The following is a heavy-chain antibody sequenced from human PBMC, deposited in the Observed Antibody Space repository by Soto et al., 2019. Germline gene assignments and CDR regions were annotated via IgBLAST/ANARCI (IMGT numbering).Heavy chain of an antibody. J-gene: IGHJ5*02. CDR1: GFATSSGNF. Sequence: PSETLSLTCAVSGFATSSGNFWGGIPQPPGQGPEWLGSIHHSGTTYYNPSVKGRVTISVDTSKNQFSLKMSSVTAADTAVYYDARDSSGYYWFDPWGQGTLVTVSS. CDR3: ARDSSGYYWFDP. CDR2: IHHSGTT. V-gene: IGHV4-38-2*02. D-gene: IGHD3-22*01.